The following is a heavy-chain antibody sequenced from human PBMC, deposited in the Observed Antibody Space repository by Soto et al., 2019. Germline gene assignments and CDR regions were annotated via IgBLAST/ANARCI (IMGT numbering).Heavy chain of an antibody. Sequence: QVQLVESGGGVVQPGRSLRLSCAASGFTFSSYGIHWVRQAPGKGLEWVAVIWYDGNIKYYADSVKGRFTISRDNSKNTLFLQMNSLRAEDTAVYYCARVSEGGSYYGGLDYWGQGTLVTVSS. CDR2: IWYDGNIK. CDR3: ARVSEGGSYYGGLDY. CDR1: GFTFSSYG. J-gene: IGHJ4*02. D-gene: IGHD1-26*01. V-gene: IGHV3-33*01.